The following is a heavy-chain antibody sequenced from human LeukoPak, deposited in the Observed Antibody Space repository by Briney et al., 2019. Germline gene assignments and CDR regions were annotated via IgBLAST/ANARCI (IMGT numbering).Heavy chain of an antibody. CDR2: INHSGST. D-gene: IGHD4-23*01. V-gene: IGHV4-34*01. J-gene: IGHJ4*02. Sequence: SVTLSLTCAVYGGSFSGYYWSWIRQPPGKGLEWIGEINHSGSTNYNPSLKSRVTISVDTSKNQFSLKLSSVTAADTAVYYCARGRGKLDYWGQGTLVTVSS. CDR1: GGSFSGYY. CDR3: ARGRGKLDY.